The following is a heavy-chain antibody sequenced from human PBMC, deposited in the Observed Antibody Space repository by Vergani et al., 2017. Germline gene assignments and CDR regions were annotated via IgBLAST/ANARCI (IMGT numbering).Heavy chain of an antibody. CDR1: GGSFSGYY. D-gene: IGHD1-14*01. Sequence: QVQLQQWGAGLLKPSETLSLTCAVYGGSFSGYYWSWIRQPPGKGLEWIGYIYYSGSTYYNPSLKSRVTISVDTSKNQFSLKLSSVTAADTAVYYCARVRSHDAFDIWGQGTMVTVSS. V-gene: IGHV4-34*01. J-gene: IGHJ3*02. CDR2: IYYSGST. CDR3: ARVRSHDAFDI.